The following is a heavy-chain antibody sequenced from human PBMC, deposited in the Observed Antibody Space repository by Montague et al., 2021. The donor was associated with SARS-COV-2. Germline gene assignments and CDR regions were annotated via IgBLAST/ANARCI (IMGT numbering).Heavy chain of an antibody. Sequence: QSGAEVKKPGESLRISCKGSGYSFTSYWISWVRQIPGKGLEWMGRIDPSDSYTNYSPSFQGHVTISADKSISTAYLQWSSLKASDIAMYYCARRSYSSSWYDYWGQGTLVTVSS. CDR3: ARRSYSSSWYDY. J-gene: IGHJ4*02. D-gene: IGHD6-13*01. CDR2: IDPSDSYT. V-gene: IGHV5-10-1*01. CDR1: GYSFTSYW.